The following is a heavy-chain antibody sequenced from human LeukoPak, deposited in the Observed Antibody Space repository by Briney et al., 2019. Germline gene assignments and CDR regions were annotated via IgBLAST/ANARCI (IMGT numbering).Heavy chain of an antibody. D-gene: IGHD6-6*01. CDR1: YGSFSGYY. CDR3: AKSIAARPCAFDI. CDR2: ISGSGGST. V-gene: IGHV3-23*01. Sequence: ETLSLTCTVFYGSFSGYYWSWIRQPPGKGLEWVSAISGSGGSTYYADSVKGRFTISRDNSKNTLYLQMNSLRAEDTAVYYCAKSIAARPCAFDIWGQGTMVTVSS. J-gene: IGHJ3*02.